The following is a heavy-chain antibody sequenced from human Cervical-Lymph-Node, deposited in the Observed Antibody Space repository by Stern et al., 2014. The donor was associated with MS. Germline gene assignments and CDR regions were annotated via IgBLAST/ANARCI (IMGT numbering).Heavy chain of an antibody. Sequence: QVQLVESGGGVVQPGGSLKLSCAASGFSLSNSGMHWVRQAPGKGLEWVAVMSFVGGNKKYGDSVKGRFSISRDMANNTLFLQMNSLRPEDTAVYYCMGVGDAMHVWGQGTTVIVSS. CDR2: MSFVGGNK. J-gene: IGHJ6*02. V-gene: IGHV3-30*03. CDR1: GFSLSNSG. CDR3: MGVGDAMHV.